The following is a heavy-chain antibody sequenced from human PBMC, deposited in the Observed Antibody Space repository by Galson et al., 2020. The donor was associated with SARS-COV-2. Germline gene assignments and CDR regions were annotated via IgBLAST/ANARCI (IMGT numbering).Heavy chain of an antibody. CDR1: GDSIRNYY. D-gene: IGHD6-19*01. CDR3: VRMWAGSNYFDP. J-gene: IGHJ5*02. Sequence: SETLSLTCTVSGDSIRNYYWSWIRQTPGKGLEWIGYIYSSGHTHYNPSLKSRVTMSVDTSKSLLSLKLKSVTAADTAVYFCVRMWAGSNYFDPWGQGTLVTVSS. V-gene: IGHV4-59*12. CDR2: IYSSGHT.